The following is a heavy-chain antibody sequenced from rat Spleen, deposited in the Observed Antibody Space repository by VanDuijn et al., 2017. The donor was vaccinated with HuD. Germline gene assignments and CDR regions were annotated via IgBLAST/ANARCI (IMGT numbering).Heavy chain of an antibody. V-gene: IGHV5S23*01. CDR1: GFTFSDHA. CDR2: ISTGGGNT. J-gene: IGHJ1*01. Sequence: EVQLVESDGGLVQPGRSLKLSCAASGFTFSDHAMAWVRQAPKKGLDWVASISTGGGNTYYRDSVKGRFTISRDNAKSTLYLQLDSLRSEDTATYYCARTGGPYYWYFDFWGPGTMVTVSS. CDR3: ARTGGPYYWYFDF. D-gene: IGHD1-11*01.